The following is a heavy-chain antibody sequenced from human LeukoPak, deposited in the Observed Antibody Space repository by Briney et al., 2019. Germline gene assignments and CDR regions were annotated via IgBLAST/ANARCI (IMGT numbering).Heavy chain of an antibody. CDR2: IRYDGSNK. D-gene: IGHD5-18*01. CDR1: GFTFSSYG. CDR3: ARDQGYSYGYDAFDI. Sequence: GGSLRLSCAASGFTFSSYGMHWVRQAPGKGLEWVAFIRYDGSNKYYADSVKGRFTISRDNSKNTLYLQMNSLRAEDTAVYYCARDQGYSYGYDAFDIWGQGTMVTVSS. J-gene: IGHJ3*02. V-gene: IGHV3-30*02.